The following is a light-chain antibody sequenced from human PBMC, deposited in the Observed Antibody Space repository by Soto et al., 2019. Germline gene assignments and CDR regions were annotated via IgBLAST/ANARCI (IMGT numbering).Light chain of an antibody. CDR2: GAS. CDR1: QSVSSNY. Sequence: EIVLTQSPGTLSLSPGERATLSCRASQSVSSNYLAWYQRKPGQAHRLLIYGASSRAIDIPNMFSGSGSGTDFTITITRLEPEALEVYYCQQYGSSPPTFGPGTNVEI. J-gene: IGKJ1*01. CDR3: QQYGSSPPT. V-gene: IGKV3-20*01.